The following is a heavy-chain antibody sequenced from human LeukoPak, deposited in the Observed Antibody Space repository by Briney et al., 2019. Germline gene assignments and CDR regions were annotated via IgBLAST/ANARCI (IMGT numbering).Heavy chain of an antibody. Sequence: GASVKVSCKTSGYSFTDDYVQWVRHAPGQGLEWMGWINPDSGFTNYAQKFQGRVTMTRDTSISTAYMEVRRLRPDDTAVYYCAPTPEAYTSNWNVWGQGTLVTVSS. J-gene: IGHJ4*02. CDR3: APTPEAYTSNWNV. D-gene: IGHD1-1*01. V-gene: IGHV1-2*02. CDR2: INPDSGFT. CDR1: GYSFTDDY.